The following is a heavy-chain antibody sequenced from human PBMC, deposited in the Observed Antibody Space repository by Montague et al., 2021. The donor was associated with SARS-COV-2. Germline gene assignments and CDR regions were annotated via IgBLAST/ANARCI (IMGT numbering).Heavy chain of an antibody. J-gene: IGHJ6*02. Sequence: SLRLSCAASGFTFSSYAMHWVRQAPGKGLEWVAVISYDGSNKYCADSVKGRFTISRDNSKSTLYLQMNSLRAEDTAVYYCARELADYGMDVWGQGTTVTVSS. CDR3: ARELADYGMDV. CDR2: ISYDGSNK. CDR1: GFTFSSYA. V-gene: IGHV3-30-3*01.